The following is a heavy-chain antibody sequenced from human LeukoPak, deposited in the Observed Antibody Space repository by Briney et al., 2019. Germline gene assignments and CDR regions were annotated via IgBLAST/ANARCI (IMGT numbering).Heavy chain of an antibody. Sequence: GGSLRLSCAASGFSFGDYAVHWVRQAPGKGLEWVAIISYDGSNKLYADSVKGRFTISRDNSKKTLYLQMNSLRAEDTAMYYCARDLRWLQCFDYWGQGTLVTVSS. CDR1: GFSFGDYA. J-gene: IGHJ4*02. V-gene: IGHV3-30-3*01. CDR2: ISYDGSNK. D-gene: IGHD5-24*01. CDR3: ARDLRWLQCFDY.